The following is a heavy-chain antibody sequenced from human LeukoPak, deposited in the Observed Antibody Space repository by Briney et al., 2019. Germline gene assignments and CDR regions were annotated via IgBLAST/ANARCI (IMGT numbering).Heavy chain of an antibody. CDR3: ARGSSTKHGLEMDTWFDP. CDR2: ISAYNGNT. D-gene: IGHD2-2*01. CDR1: GYTFTSYD. Sequence: GASVKVSCKASGYTFTSYDINWVRQATGQGLEWMGWISAYNGNTNYAQKLQGRVTMTTDTSTSTAYMELRSLRSDDTAVYYCARGSSTKHGLEMDTWFDPWGQGTLVTVSS. J-gene: IGHJ5*02. V-gene: IGHV1-18*01.